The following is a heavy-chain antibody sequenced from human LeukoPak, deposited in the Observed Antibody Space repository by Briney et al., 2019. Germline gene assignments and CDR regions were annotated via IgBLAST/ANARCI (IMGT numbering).Heavy chain of an antibody. J-gene: IGHJ4*02. CDR1: GFTFSSYW. V-gene: IGHV3-74*01. D-gene: IGHD1-7*01. CDR3: ARDNNWNYPDY. Sequence: GGSLRLSCAASGFTFSSYWMHWVRQAPGKGLVWVSRISGDGSTTRYADSVKGRFTIPRDNAKNTLFLQMSSLRAEDTAVYYCARDNNWNYPDYWGQGTLVTVSS. CDR2: ISGDGSTT.